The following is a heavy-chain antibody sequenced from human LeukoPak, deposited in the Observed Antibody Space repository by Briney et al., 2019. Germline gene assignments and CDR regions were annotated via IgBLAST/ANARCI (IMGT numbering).Heavy chain of an antibody. D-gene: IGHD3-16*01. CDR2: ISWNSGSI. CDR3: AKDAGDLTYYFDY. CDR1: GFTFDDYA. J-gene: IGHJ4*02. V-gene: IGHV3-9*03. Sequence: GGSLRLSCAASGFTFDDYAMHWVRQAPGKGLEGVSGISWNSGSIGYADSVKGRFNISRDNAKNSLYLQMNSLRAEDMALYYCAKDAGDLTYYFDYWGQGTLVTVSS.